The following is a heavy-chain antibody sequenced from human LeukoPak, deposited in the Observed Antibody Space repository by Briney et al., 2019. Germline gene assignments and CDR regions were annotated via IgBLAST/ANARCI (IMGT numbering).Heavy chain of an antibody. Sequence: SGTLSLTCAVSGGSISSSNWWSWVRQPPGKGLEWIGEIYHSGSANYNPSLKSRVTISVDKSKNQFSLKLSSVTAADTAVYYCARERAAAGTRLDYWGQGTLVTVSS. CDR1: GGSISSSNW. CDR2: IYHSGSA. J-gene: IGHJ4*02. D-gene: IGHD6-13*01. CDR3: ARERAAAGTRLDY. V-gene: IGHV4-4*02.